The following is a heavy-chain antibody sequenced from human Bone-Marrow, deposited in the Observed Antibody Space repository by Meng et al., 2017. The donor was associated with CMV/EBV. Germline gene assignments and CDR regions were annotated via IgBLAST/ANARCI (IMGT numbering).Heavy chain of an antibody. D-gene: IGHD2-2*02. V-gene: IGHV1-2*02. CDR2: INPNSGGT. CDR3: ASGPKRSTIVVVPAAIQETDY. J-gene: IGHJ4*02. Sequence: ASVKVSCKASGYTFTGYYMHWVRQAPGQGLEWMGWINPNSGGTNYAQKFQGGVTMTRDTSISTAYMELSRLRSDDTAVYYCASGPKRSTIVVVPAAIQETDYWGQGTLVTVSS. CDR1: GYTFTGYY.